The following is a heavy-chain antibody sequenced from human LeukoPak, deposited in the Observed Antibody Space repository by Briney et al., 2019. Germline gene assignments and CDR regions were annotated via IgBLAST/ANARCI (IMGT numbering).Heavy chain of an antibody. J-gene: IGHJ4*02. CDR3: ARDGDGYNYFDH. Sequence: SETLSLTCTVSGGSISSYYWSWIRQPPGRGLEWIGYISYSGSTNYNPSLKSRVTISVDTSKNQFSLKLNSVTATDTAVYYCARDGDGYNYFDHWGQGTLVTVSS. CDR2: ISYSGST. CDR1: GGSISSYY. D-gene: IGHD5-24*01. V-gene: IGHV4-59*01.